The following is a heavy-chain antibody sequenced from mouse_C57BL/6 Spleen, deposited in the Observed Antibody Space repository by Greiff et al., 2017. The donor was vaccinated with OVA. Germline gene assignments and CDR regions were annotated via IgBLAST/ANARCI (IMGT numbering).Heavy chain of an antibody. CDR1: GYTFTSYW. CDR2: IYPGNSDT. V-gene: IGHV1-5*01. J-gene: IGHJ4*01. CDR3: TSYLYCALDY. D-gene: IGHD5-1*01. Sequence: EVQLQESGTVLARPGASVKMSCKTSGYTFTSYWMHWVKQRPGQGLEWIGAIYPGNSDTSYNQKFKGKAKLTADTSASTAYMELSSLTNEDSAVYYCTSYLYCALDYWGQGTSVTVSS.